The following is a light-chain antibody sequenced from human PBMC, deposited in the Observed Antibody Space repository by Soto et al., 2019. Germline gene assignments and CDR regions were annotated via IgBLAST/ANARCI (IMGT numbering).Light chain of an antibody. J-gene: IGKJ1*01. Sequence: ENVLTQSPGTLSLSPGESATLSCRASQTLSNNFLVWYQHKPGQAPRLLIYGASIRATGIPDRFSGSGSGTDFTLTISRLEPEDFAVYYCQQYGSSRGTFGQGTKVDIK. CDR3: QQYGSSRGT. CDR2: GAS. V-gene: IGKV3-20*01. CDR1: QTLSNNF.